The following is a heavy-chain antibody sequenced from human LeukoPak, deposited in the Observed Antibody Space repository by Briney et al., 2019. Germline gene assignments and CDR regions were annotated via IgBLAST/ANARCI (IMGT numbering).Heavy chain of an antibody. D-gene: IGHD4-17*01. J-gene: IGHJ4*02. V-gene: IGHV3-53*01. Sequence: GGSLRLSCAASGFTVSRNYMNWVRQAPGKGLEWVSVLYRGGSTYYADSVEGRFTISRDNSKNTLSLQMNSLRADDTAVYYCARGYANGDYTLDYWGQGTLVTVSS. CDR2: LYRGGST. CDR3: ARGYANGDYTLDY. CDR1: GFTVSRNY.